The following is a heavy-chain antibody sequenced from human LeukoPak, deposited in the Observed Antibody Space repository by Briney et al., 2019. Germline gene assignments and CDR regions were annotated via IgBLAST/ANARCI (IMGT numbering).Heavy chain of an antibody. CDR2: ISQSGST. J-gene: IGHJ4*02. Sequence: PSETLSLTCAVSGGSISSSNWWSWVRQPPGKGLEWIGEISQSGSTNYNPSLKRRVTISVDKSKNQFSLKLTSVTAADTAVYYCASRWVLTGEPYWGQGTLVTVSS. CDR1: GGSISSSNW. V-gene: IGHV4-4*02. CDR3: ASRWVLTGEPY. D-gene: IGHD7-27*01.